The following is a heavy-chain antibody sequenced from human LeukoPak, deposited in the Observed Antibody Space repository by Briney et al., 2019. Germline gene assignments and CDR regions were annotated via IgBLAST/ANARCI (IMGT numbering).Heavy chain of an antibody. D-gene: IGHD1-26*01. V-gene: IGHV3-15*01. Sequence: GGCLRLSCAASGFTFSNAWMSWVRQAPWKGLEWVGRIKSKTDGGTTDYAAPVKGRFTISRDDSKNTLYLQMNSLKTEDTAVYYCTTAWWELLAGDAFDIWGQGTMVTVSS. CDR1: GFTFSNAW. J-gene: IGHJ3*02. CDR2: IKSKTDGGTT. CDR3: TTAWWELLAGDAFDI.